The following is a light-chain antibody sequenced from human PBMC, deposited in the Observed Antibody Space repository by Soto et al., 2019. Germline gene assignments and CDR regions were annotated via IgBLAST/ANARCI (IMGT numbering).Light chain of an antibody. CDR2: EVS. CDR3: SSYTTHKTLL. Sequence: QSALTQPASVSGSPGQSITISCTGTSSDVGAYNFVSWYQQHPGKAPKLIFYEVSNRPPGLSDRFSGSKSGTTASLTISRLQAEDEADYFCSSYTTHKTLLFGGGTKVTVL. V-gene: IGLV2-14*01. CDR1: SSDVGAYNF. J-gene: IGLJ2*01.